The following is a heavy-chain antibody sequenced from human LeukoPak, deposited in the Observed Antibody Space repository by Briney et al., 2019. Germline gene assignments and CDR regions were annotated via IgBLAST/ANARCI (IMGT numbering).Heavy chain of an antibody. CDR3: ARFEVSSGWYHSGFDY. CDR1: GFTFSSYW. Sequence: GGSLRLSCAASGFTFSSYWMSWVRQAPGKGLEWVANIKQDGSEKYYVDSVKGRSTISRDNAKNSLYLQMNSLRAEDTAVYYCARFEVSSGWYHSGFDYWGQGTLVTVSS. V-gene: IGHV3-7*03. D-gene: IGHD6-19*01. CDR2: IKQDGSEK. J-gene: IGHJ4*02.